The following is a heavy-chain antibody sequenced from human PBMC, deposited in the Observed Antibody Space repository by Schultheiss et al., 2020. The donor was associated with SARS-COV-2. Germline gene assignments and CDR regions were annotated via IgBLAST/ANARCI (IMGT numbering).Heavy chain of an antibody. Sequence: SQTLSLTCTVSGGSISSYYWSWIRQPPGKGLEWIGYIYYSGSTNYNPSLKSRVTISVDTSKNQFSLKLSSVTAADTAVYYCARLGGPTPFYYYYGMDVWGQGTTVTVSS. CDR1: GGSISSYY. D-gene: IGHD3-16*01. V-gene: IGHV4-59*01. CDR3: ARLGGPTPFYYYYGMDV. J-gene: IGHJ6*02. CDR2: IYYSGST.